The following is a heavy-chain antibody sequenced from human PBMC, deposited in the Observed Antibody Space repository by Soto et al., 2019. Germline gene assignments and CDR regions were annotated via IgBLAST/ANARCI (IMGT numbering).Heavy chain of an antibody. Sequence: QVQLVQSGAEVKKPGSSVKVSCKASGGTFSSYTISWVRQAPGQGLEWMGRIIPILGIANYAQKFQGRVTITADKSTSTVYMELSSLRSEDTAVYYCASVVAEKAFDIWGQGTMVTVSS. CDR2: IIPILGIA. J-gene: IGHJ3*02. V-gene: IGHV1-69*02. CDR1: GGTFSSYT. CDR3: ASVVAEKAFDI. D-gene: IGHD2-15*01.